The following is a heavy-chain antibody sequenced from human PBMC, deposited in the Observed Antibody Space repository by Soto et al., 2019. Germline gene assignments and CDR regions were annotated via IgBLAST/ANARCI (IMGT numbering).Heavy chain of an antibody. J-gene: IGHJ4*02. CDR1: GFTFDSYA. CDR2: ISWNSGSI. D-gene: IGHD6-19*01. CDR3: VKDIHEQWLVSHFEY. Sequence: DVQLVESGGGLVQPGRSLRLSCVASGFTFDSYAIHWVRQAPGKGLEWVSGISWNSGSIGYEDSVKGRFTISRDNAQNSLYLEMNSLRVEDTAFYYCVKDIHEQWLVSHFEYWGQGALVTVSS. V-gene: IGHV3-9*01.